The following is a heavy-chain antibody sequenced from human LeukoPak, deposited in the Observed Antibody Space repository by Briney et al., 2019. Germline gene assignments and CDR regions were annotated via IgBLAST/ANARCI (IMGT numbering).Heavy chain of an antibody. J-gene: IGHJ4*02. CDR2: IYHSGST. CDR3: ASLPGVSAVDY. CDR1: GYSISSGYY. Sequence: SETLSLTCTVSGYSISSGYYWGWIRQPPGKGLEWIGTIYHSGSTYYNPSLNTRVTVSVDTSKNQFSLKLSSVTAADTAVYYCASLPGVSAVDYWGQGTLVTVSS. D-gene: IGHD3-10*01. V-gene: IGHV4-38-2*02.